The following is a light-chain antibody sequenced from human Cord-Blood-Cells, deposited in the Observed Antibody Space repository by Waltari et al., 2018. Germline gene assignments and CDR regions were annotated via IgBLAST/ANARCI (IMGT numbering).Light chain of an antibody. J-gene: IGKJ1*01. Sequence: DIVMSQSPDSLAVSLGERASINCKSSQSVLYSHNNMNYLAWYQQKPGQPPKLLIYCASNRESGVPHRFSGSESGTDFTLTISSLQAEDVAVYYCQQYYSTPRTFGQGTKVEIK. CDR1: QSVLYSHNNMNY. CDR3: QQYYSTPRT. CDR2: CAS. V-gene: IGKV4-1*01.